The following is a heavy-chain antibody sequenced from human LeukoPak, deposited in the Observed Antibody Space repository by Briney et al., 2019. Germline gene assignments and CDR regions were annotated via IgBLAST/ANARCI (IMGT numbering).Heavy chain of an antibody. CDR2: INPSGGST. CDR1: GYTFTSYY. Sequence: ASVKVSCKASGYTFTSYYMHWVRQAAGQGLEWVGIINPSGGSTSYAQKFQGRVTMTRDTSTSTVYMELSSLRAEDTAVYYCAREDSSGWYVFDYWGQGTLVTVSS. CDR3: AREDSSGWYVFDY. V-gene: IGHV1-46*01. D-gene: IGHD6-19*01. J-gene: IGHJ4*02.